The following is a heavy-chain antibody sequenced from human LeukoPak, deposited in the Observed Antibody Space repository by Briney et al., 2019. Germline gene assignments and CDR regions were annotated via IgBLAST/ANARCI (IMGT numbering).Heavy chain of an antibody. D-gene: IGHD2-2*01. J-gene: IGHJ5*02. V-gene: IGHV3-30-3*01. CDR1: GFTFSNYA. CDR2: ISYDGSNK. Sequence: GGSLRLSCAASGFTFSNYAMHWVRQAPGKGLEWVAVISYDGSNKYYADSVKGRSTISRDNSKNTLYLQMNSLRAEDTAVYYCARGGFCSSTSCPYWFDPWGQGTLVTVSS. CDR3: ARGGFCSSTSCPYWFDP.